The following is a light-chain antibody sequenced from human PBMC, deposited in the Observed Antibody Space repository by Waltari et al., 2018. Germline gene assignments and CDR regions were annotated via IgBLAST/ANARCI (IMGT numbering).Light chain of an antibody. V-gene: IGKV1-5*03. CDR1: QSINTW. J-gene: IGKJ1*01. CDR2: RAS. Sequence: DIQMTQSPSTLSASVGDRVIITCRASQSINTWLAWYQQKPGKAPRVLIYRASSFETGVPSRFSGSGSGTEFTLTISGLQPDDFATYYCQQYNSYSTFGQGTRVEIK. CDR3: QQYNSYST.